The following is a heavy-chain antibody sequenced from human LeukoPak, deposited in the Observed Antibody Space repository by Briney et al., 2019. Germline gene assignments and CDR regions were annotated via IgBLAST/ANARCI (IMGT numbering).Heavy chain of an antibody. D-gene: IGHD3-22*01. CDR2: TYYRSKWYN. J-gene: IGHJ6*02. CDR3: ARDRPRSPSHHNYYDSSGYYSDYYYYGMDV. Sequence: QTLSLTCAISGDSVSSNSAAWNWIRQSPSRGLEWLGRTYYRSKWYNDYAVSVKSRMTINPDTSKNQFSLQLNSVTSEDTAVYYCARDRPRSPSHHNYYDSSGYYSDYYYYGMDVWGQGTTVTVSS. V-gene: IGHV6-1*01. CDR1: GDSVSSNSAA.